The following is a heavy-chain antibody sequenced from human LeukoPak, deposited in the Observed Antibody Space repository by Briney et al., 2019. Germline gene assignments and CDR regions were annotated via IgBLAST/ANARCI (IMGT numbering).Heavy chain of an antibody. D-gene: IGHD3-10*01. Sequence: ASVKVSCKASGYTFTSYGISWVRQAPGQGREWMGWISAYNGNTNYAQKLQGRVTMTTDTSTSTACMELRSLRSDDTAVYYCARDSHGMVRGVMVYWGQGTLVTVSS. J-gene: IGHJ4*02. CDR3: ARDSHGMVRGVMVY. V-gene: IGHV1-18*01. CDR2: ISAYNGNT. CDR1: GYTFTSYG.